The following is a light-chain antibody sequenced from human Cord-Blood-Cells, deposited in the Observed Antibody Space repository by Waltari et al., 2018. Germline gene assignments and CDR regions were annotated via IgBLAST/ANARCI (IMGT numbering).Light chain of an antibody. CDR3: SSYTSSSTVV. V-gene: IGLV2-14*01. CDR2: DVS. J-gene: IGLJ2*01. Sequence: QSALTQPASVSGSPGQSITISCTGTSSDVGGYNYVSWYQQPPGKAPKLMIYDVSNPPSGVSHRFAGSKSSNTASLTISVLQAEDETDYYCSSYTSSSTVVFCGGTKLTVL. CDR1: SSDVGGYNY.